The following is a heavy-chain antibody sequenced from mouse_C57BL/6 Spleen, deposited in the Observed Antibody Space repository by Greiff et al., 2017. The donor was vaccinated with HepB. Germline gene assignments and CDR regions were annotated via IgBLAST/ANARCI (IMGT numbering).Heavy chain of an antibody. CDR3: ARVITTVGRPYYFDY. D-gene: IGHD1-1*01. CDR1: GFSLTSYA. J-gene: IGHJ2*01. CDR2: IWTGGGT. V-gene: IGHV2-9-1*01. Sequence: VKLMESGPGLVAPSQSLSITCTVSGFSLTSYAISWVRQPPGKGLEWLGVIWTGGGTNYNSALKSRLSISKDNSKSQVFLKMNSLQTDDTARYYCARVITTVGRPYYFDYWGQGTTLTVSS.